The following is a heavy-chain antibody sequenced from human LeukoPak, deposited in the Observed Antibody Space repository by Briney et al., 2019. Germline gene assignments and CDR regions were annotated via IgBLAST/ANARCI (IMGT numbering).Heavy chain of an antibody. CDR1: GFTFSSYS. CDR2: IYHSGST. CDR3: ARHGDSTLY. J-gene: IGHJ4*02. D-gene: IGHD7-27*01. Sequence: GSLRLSCAASGFTFSSYSMNRVRQAPGKGLEWIGSIYHSGSTYYNPSLKSRVTISVDASKNQFSLKLSSVTAADTAVYYCARHGDSTLYWGQGTLVTVSS. V-gene: IGHV4-38-2*01.